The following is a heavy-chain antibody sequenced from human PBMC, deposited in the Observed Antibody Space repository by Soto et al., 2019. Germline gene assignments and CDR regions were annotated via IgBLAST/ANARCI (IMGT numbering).Heavy chain of an antibody. CDR2: INGDGSTT. V-gene: IGHV3-74*01. D-gene: IGHD2-21*01. Sequence: EVQLVESGGGLVQPGGSLRLSCAVSGFTFNSYRMYWVRQAPGKGLVWVSRINGDGSTTTYADSVKGRFTISRDNAKNKLYLHMNSLRAEDTAVYYCVNPLLGYWGQGTLITVSS. CDR3: VNPLLGY. J-gene: IGHJ4*02. CDR1: GFTFNSYR.